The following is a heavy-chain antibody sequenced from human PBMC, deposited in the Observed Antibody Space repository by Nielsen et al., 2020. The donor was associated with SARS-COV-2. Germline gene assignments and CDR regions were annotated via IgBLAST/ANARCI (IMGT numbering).Heavy chain of an antibody. J-gene: IGHJ4*02. V-gene: IGHV1-24*01. CDR3: ATEPAIFGVVIMKY. CDR2: FDPEDAET. Sequence: ASVKVSCKVSGYTLTELSMHWVRQAPGKGLEWMGGFDPEDAETIYAQKFQGRVTMTEDTSTDTAYMELSSLRSEDTAVYYCATEPAIFGVVIMKYWGQGTLVTVSS. D-gene: IGHD3-3*01. CDR1: GYTLTELS.